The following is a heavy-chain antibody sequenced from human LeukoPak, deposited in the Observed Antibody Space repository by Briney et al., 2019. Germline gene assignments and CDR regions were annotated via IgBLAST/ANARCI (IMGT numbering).Heavy chain of an antibody. D-gene: IGHD2-8*01. Sequence: GGSLRLSCAASGLTFSNAWMSWVRQAPGKGLEWVSAISGSGGRTHYADSVKGRFTISRDNAKNSLYLQMNSLTAEDTAVYYCARNAETNYYGDYWGQGTLVTVSS. CDR1: GLTFSNAW. V-gene: IGHV3-21*01. J-gene: IGHJ4*02. CDR2: ISGSGGRT. CDR3: ARNAETNYYGDY.